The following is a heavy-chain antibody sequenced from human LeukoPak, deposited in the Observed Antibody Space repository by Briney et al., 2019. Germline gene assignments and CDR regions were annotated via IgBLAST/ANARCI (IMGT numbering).Heavy chain of an antibody. CDR2: ISSSSSYI. V-gene: IGHV3-21*01. Sequence: PGGSLRLSCAASGFTFSSYSMNWVRQAPGKGLEWVSSISSSSSYIYCADSVKGRFTISRDNAKNSLYLQMNSLRAEDTAVYYCARDPRPDFWSGYSPHDYWGQGTLVTVSS. CDR1: GFTFSSYS. J-gene: IGHJ4*02. CDR3: ARDPRPDFWSGYSPHDY. D-gene: IGHD3-3*01.